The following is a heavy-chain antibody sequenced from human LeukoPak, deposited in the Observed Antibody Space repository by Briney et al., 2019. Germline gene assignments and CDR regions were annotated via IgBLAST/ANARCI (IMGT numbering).Heavy chain of an antibody. J-gene: IGHJ6*02. Sequence: TLSLTCTVSGGSISSGGYYWSWIRQHPGKGLEWIGYIYYSGSTYYNPSLKSRVTISVDTSKNQFSLKLSSVTAADTAVYYCLGREFVGVNWGYYYGMDVWGQGTTVTVSS. D-gene: IGHD3-10*01. CDR2: IYYSGST. V-gene: IGHV4-31*03. CDR1: GGSISSGGYY. CDR3: LGREFVGVNWGYYYGMDV.